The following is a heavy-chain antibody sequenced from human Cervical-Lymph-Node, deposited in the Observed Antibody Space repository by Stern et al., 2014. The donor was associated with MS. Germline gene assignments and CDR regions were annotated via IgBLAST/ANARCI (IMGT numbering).Heavy chain of an antibody. V-gene: IGHV3-9*01. CDR2: ISWRSSSI. J-gene: IGHJ4*02. Sequence: EVQLVESGGGSVQPGRSLRLSCAASGFSFDDYAMHWVRQVPGKGLEWVSGISWRSSSIGYADSVKGRFTISRDNAKNSLYLQMNSLRAEDTALYYCASSQLRVFGYFEYWGQGTLVTVSS. CDR3: ASSQLRVFGYFEY. CDR1: GFSFDDYA. D-gene: IGHD5-18*01.